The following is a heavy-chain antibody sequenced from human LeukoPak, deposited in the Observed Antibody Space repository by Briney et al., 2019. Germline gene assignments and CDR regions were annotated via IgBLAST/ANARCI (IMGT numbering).Heavy chain of an antibody. CDR2: ISYSSSYT. Sequence: PGGSLRLSCAASGFTFSDYYMSWIRQAPGKGLERVAYISYSSSYTNYADSVKGRFTISRDNAKKSLYLQMSSLRAEDTAVYYCARGGLYGDWIFDSWGQGTRVTVSS. V-gene: IGHV3-11*05. CDR1: GFTFSDYY. CDR3: ARGGLYGDWIFDS. J-gene: IGHJ4*02. D-gene: IGHD4-17*01.